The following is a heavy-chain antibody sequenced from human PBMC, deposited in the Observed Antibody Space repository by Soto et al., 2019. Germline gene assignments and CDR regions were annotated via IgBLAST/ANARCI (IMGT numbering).Heavy chain of an antibody. J-gene: IGHJ4*02. V-gene: IGHV4-59*01. Sequence: SATLSLTCTVPGGSISNDYWSWIRQPPGKGLEWIGYIYYTGSTNYNPSLKSRVTISVDTSKNQFSLKLSSVTAADTAVYYCARGQRYCSSANCYRQGFDYWGQGTLVTVSS. CDR3: ARGQRYCSSANCYRQGFDY. CDR2: IYYTGST. CDR1: GGSISNDY. D-gene: IGHD2-2*01.